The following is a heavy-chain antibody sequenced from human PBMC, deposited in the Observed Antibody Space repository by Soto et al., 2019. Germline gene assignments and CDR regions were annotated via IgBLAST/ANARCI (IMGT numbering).Heavy chain of an antibody. CDR1: GGSISSGDYY. Sequence: QVQLQESGPGLVKPSQTLSLTCTVSGGSISSGDYYWSWIRQPPGKGLEWIGYIYYSGSTYYNPSLKSRVTISVDTSKNQFSLKLSSVTAADSAVYYCASRITIFGAYYPPTWFDPWGQGTLVTVSS. D-gene: IGHD3-3*01. CDR3: ASRITIFGAYYPPTWFDP. J-gene: IGHJ5*02. CDR2: IYYSGST. V-gene: IGHV4-30-4*01.